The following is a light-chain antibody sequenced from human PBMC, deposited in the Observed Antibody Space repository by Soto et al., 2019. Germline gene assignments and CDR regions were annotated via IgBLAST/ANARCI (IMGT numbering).Light chain of an antibody. Sequence: EIVLTQSPGNLSLSPGERATLSCRASQSVRSSYVAWYQQKPGQAPRLLIYDASSRATGIPDRFGGSGSGTDFTLTISSLEPEDFAVYYCQQSGSSSLGTCGQGTRLEIK. V-gene: IGKV3-20*01. CDR2: DAS. CDR3: QQSGSSSLGT. CDR1: QSVRSSY. J-gene: IGKJ5*01.